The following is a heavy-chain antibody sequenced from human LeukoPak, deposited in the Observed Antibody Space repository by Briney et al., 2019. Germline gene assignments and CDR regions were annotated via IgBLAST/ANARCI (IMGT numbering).Heavy chain of an antibody. CDR3: ARNFDMKGFDP. V-gene: IGHV1-2*02. CDR2: INSDSGFT. J-gene: IGHJ5*02. D-gene: IGHD3-9*01. Sequence: ASVTVSFKASGYTFTDYYMNWVRQAPGQGLEWMGWINSDSGFTKYAQKFQGRVTMTRDTSITTVYMDLTRLTSDDTAVYYCARNFDMKGFDPWGQGTLVTVSS. CDR1: GYTFTDYY.